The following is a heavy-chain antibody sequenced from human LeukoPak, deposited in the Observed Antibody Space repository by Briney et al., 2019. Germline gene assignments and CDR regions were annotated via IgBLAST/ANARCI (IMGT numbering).Heavy chain of an antibody. V-gene: IGHV4-39*01. J-gene: IGHJ4*02. CDR1: GGSISSSTHY. CDR2: VYYSGTT. Sequence: PSETLSLTCTVSGGSISSSTHYWVWVRQPPGKGLEWIGSVYYSGTTYYNQSLKSRVTISVDTSKNQLSLKLTSVTAADTAVYYCARNRDYGDYGGFDYWGQGTLVTVSS. D-gene: IGHD4-17*01. CDR3: ARNRDYGDYGGFDY.